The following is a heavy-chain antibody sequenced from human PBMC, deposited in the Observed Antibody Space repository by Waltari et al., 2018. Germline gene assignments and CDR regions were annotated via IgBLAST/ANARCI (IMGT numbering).Heavy chain of an antibody. Sequence: QVQLVESGGGVVQPGRSLRLSCAASGFTFSSYAMHWVRQAPGKGLEWVAVISYDGSNKYYADSVKGRFTISRDNSKNTLYLQMNSLRAEDTAVYYCARGEPPGYWGQGTLVTVSS. CDR1: GFTFSSYA. CDR3: ARGEPPGY. CDR2: ISYDGSNK. J-gene: IGHJ4*02. V-gene: IGHV3-30-3*01. D-gene: IGHD1-26*01.